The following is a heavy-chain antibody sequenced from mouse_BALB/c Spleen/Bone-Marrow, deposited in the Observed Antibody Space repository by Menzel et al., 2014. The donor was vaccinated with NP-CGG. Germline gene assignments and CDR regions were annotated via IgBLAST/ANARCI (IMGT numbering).Heavy chain of an antibody. CDR1: GYTFTSFT. D-gene: IGHD1-1*01. J-gene: IGHJ2*01. CDR2: INPTRGYT. V-gene: IGHV1-4*02. CDR3: AREATYYAYFDY. Sequence: QVQLQQSAPELARPGASVKMSCKASGYTFTSFTIQWIKQRPGQGLEWIGYINPTRGYTDYNQKFKDRTTLTADKSSSTTHMQLTSLTSEDSAVYYCAREATYYAYFDYWGQGTALAVSS.